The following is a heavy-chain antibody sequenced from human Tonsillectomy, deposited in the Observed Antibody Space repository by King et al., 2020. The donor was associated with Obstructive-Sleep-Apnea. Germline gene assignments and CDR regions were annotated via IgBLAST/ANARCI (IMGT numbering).Heavy chain of an antibody. CDR1: GGSISSSSYY. CDR3: ASVRYSYGYLSAFDI. D-gene: IGHD5-18*01. Sequence: QLQESGPGLVKPSETLSLTCTVSGGSISSSSYYWGWIRQPPGKGLEWIESIYYTGSTYYNPSLKSRVTISVDTSKNQFSLKLSSVTAADTAVYYFASVRYSYGYLSAFDIWGQGTMVTVSS. CDR2: IYYTGST. J-gene: IGHJ3*02. V-gene: IGHV4-39*07.